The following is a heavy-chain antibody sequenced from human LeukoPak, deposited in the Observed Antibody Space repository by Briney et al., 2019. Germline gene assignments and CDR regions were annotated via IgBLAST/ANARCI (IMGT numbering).Heavy chain of an antibody. CDR2: IYYSGST. V-gene: IGHV4-39*01. D-gene: IGHD6-13*01. CDR1: GGSISSSSCY. Sequence: SETLSLTRTVSGGSISSSSCYWGWIRQPPGKGLEWIGSIYYSGSTYYNPSLKSRVTISVDTSNNQFSLKLSSVPARHAAVYYCARQSYSSSWYAVGYFDYWGQGTLVSVSS. CDR3: ARQSYSSSWYAVGYFDY. J-gene: IGHJ4*02.